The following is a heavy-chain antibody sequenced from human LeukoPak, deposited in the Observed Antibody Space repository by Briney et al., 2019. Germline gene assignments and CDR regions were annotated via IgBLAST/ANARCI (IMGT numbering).Heavy chain of an antibody. CDR1: GFTFYDYG. V-gene: IGHV3-20*04. D-gene: IGHD5-24*01. CDR3: ARVVLSRGERDY. Sequence: PGGSLRLSCAASGFTFYDYGMSWVRQAPGKGLEWVSGINWNGGSTGYVDSVKGRFTISRDNAKKFLYLQMNSLRAEDTALYYCARVVLSRGERDYWGQGTLVTVSS. CDR2: INWNGGST. J-gene: IGHJ4*02.